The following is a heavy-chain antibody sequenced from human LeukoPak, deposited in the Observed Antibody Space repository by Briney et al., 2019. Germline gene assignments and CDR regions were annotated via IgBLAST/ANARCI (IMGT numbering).Heavy chain of an antibody. D-gene: IGHD3-9*01. Sequence: PGASLRLSCAASGFISSNYAMYWVRQAPGKGLEWVSAISGRSGSTYYADSVKGRLTISRDSSKNTLYLQMNSLRADDTAVYYCAKWGDYDVLTGYYVSDFWGQGTLVTVSS. CDR1: GFISSNYA. CDR3: AKWGDYDVLTGYYVSDF. CDR2: ISGRSGST. J-gene: IGHJ4*02. V-gene: IGHV3-23*01.